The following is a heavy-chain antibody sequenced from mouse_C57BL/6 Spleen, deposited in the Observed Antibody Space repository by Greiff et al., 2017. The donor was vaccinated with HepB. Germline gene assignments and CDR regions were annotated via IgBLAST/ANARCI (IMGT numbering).Heavy chain of an antibody. CDR1: GYTFTDYE. D-gene: IGHD2-4*01. V-gene: IGHV1-15*01. J-gene: IGHJ4*01. Sequence: QVQLQQSGAELVRPGASVTLSCKASGYTFTDYEMHWVKQTPVHGLEWIGAIDPETGGTAYNQKFKGKAKLTADKSSSTAYMELRSLTSEDSAVYYCTRGADYDERYAMDYWGQGTSVTVSS. CDR2: IDPETGGT. CDR3: TRGADYDERYAMDY.